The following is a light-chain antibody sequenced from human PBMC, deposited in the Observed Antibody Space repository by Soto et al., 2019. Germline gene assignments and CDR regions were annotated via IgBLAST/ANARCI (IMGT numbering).Light chain of an antibody. J-gene: IGKJ2*01. CDR3: QQYYSTPPT. Sequence: DFVMTQSPDSLAVSLGERATINCKSSQSVLYSSNNKNYLAWYQQKPGQPPKLLIYWASTPESGVPDRFSGSGSGTDFTLTISSLQAEDVAVYYCQQYYSTPPTFGQGTKLEIK. CDR1: QSVLYSSNNKNY. CDR2: WAS. V-gene: IGKV4-1*01.